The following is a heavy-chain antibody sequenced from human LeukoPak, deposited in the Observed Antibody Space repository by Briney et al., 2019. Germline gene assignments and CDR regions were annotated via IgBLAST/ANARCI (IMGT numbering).Heavy chain of an antibody. D-gene: IGHD1-26*01. Sequence: GGSLTLSCAASGFMFEKYTMNWVRQTPGKGLEWLAGISSGGANKYYADSVKGRFTISRDNSRATMYLQMNSLRAADTAVYYCAKDFEPDGKWDVDYWSQGTLVTVSS. J-gene: IGHJ4*02. CDR3: AKDFEPDGKWDVDY. CDR2: ISSGGANK. CDR1: GFMFEKYT. V-gene: IGHV3-23*01.